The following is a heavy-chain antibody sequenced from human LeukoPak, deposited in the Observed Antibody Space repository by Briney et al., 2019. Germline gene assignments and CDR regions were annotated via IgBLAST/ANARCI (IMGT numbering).Heavy chain of an antibody. CDR1: GFTFSYYS. CDR2: FSTRSSTI. J-gene: IGHJ4*02. Sequence: GESLRLSCAASGFTFSYYSMNWVRQAPGKGLEWVSYFSTRSSTISYADSVKGRFAISRDNAKNSLYLQMNSLRDEDTAVYYCARDQDYGFDYWGQGTLVIVSS. D-gene: IGHD4-17*01. CDR3: ARDQDYGFDY. V-gene: IGHV3-48*02.